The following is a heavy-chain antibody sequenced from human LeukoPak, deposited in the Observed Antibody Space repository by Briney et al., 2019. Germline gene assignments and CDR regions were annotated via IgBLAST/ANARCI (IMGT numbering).Heavy chain of an antibody. J-gene: IGHJ4*02. CDR3: AKDMRYGTQNYVDY. Sequence: GGSLRLSCAASGFTFSNYGMHWVRQAPGKGLEWVAFIRNDGTNKYYVDSVKGRFTISRDNSKNTLYLQMNGLRAEDTALYYCAKDMRYGTQNYVDYWGQGTLVTVSS. CDR2: IRNDGTNK. V-gene: IGHV3-30*02. CDR1: GFTFSNYG. D-gene: IGHD2-8*01.